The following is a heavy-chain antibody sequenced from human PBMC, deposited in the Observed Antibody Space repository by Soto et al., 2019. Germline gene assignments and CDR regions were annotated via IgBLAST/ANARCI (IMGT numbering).Heavy chain of an antibody. V-gene: IGHV3-74*01. D-gene: IGHD3-22*01. Sequence: WGALRPSRAAPGFTLSSYWIHWGRQTPGKGLVWFSRINSDGSSISYADSVKGRFTISRDNAKNTLYLQMNSLRAEDTAVYYCARVSYYYDSSGYYSFGAFDIWGQGTMVTVSS. CDR3: ARVSYYYDSSGYYSFGAFDI. CDR1: GFTLSSYW. J-gene: IGHJ3*02. CDR2: INSDGSSI.